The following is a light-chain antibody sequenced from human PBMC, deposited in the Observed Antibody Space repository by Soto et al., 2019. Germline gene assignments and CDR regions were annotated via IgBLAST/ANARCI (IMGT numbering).Light chain of an antibody. CDR1: QSVGTF. CDR3: QQCYNWPQWT. V-gene: IGKV3-11*01. J-gene: IGKJ1*01. Sequence: VSQSVGTFFAWYQQKPGQAPRLLIYDASNRATGIPARFSGSGSGTDFTLTISSLEPEGFALYYCQQCYNWPQWTFGQGTKVDIK. CDR2: DAS.